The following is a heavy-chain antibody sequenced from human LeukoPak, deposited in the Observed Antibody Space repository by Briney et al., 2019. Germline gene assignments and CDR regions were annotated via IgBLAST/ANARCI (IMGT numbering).Heavy chain of an antibody. CDR2: IYTSGST. Sequence: SETLSLTCTVSGGSISSYYWSWIRQPAGKGLEWIGRIYTSGSTNYNPSLKSRVTMSVDTSKNQFSLKLSSVTAADTAVYYCARDVVVPAADWFDPWGQGTPVTVSS. CDR1: GGSISSYY. D-gene: IGHD2-2*01. V-gene: IGHV4-4*07. CDR3: ARDVVVPAADWFDP. J-gene: IGHJ5*02.